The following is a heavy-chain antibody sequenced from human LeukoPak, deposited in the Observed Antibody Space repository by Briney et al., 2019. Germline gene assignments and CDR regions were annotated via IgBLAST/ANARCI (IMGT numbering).Heavy chain of an antibody. CDR3: ARGGYSITDV. V-gene: IGHV4-59*01. CDR2: IYYTGST. CDR1: GGSISPYY. D-gene: IGHD2-15*01. J-gene: IGHJ6*02. Sequence: SETLSLTCTVSGGSISPYYWTWIRQPPGKGLEWIGYIYYTGSTNYNPSLKSRVTISLDTSKNQFSLKLASMTAADTAVYYCARGGYSITDVWGQGTTVTVSS.